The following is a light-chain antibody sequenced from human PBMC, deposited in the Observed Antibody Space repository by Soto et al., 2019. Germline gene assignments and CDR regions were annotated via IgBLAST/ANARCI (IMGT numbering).Light chain of an antibody. V-gene: IGLV2-18*02. J-gene: IGLJ1*01. CDR2: EVS. Sequence: QSVLTQPPSLSWSPGQSFAISCTGTSSDVGSYNRVSWYQQPPGAAPKLMIYEVSNRPSGVPDRFSGSKSGNTASLTISGLQAEDEADYYCNSYTGSSTYVFGTGTKVTVL. CDR3: NSYTGSSTYV. CDR1: SSDVGSYNR.